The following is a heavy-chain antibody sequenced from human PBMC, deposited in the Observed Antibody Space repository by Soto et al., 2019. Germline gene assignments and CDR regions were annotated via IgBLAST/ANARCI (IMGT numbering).Heavy chain of an antibody. D-gene: IGHD6-13*01. J-gene: IGHJ4*02. V-gene: IGHV4-39*01. Sequence: QLQLQESGPGLVKPSETLSLTCTVSGGSISSNSYYWGWIRQPPGKGLEWIGCIHYSGSTYYNPSLWSRVTSSVDTSKNQFSLKVSSVTAADTAVYYCARRLFSSTWPSYFDYWGQGTLVTVSS. CDR3: ARRLFSSTWPSYFDY. CDR1: GGSISSNSYY. CDR2: IHYSGST.